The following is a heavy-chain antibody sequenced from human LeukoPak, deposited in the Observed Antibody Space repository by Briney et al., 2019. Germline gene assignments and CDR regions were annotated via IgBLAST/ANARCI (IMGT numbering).Heavy chain of an antibody. D-gene: IGHD5-12*01. CDR3: AREGQVATMENWFDP. CDR1: GYTFTGYY. CDR2: INPNSGGT. J-gene: IGHJ5*02. Sequence: ASVKVSCKASGYTFTGYYMHWVRQAPGRGLEWMGWINPNSGGTNYAQKFQGRVTMTRDTSISTAYMELSRLRSDDTAVYYCAREGQVATMENWFDPWGQGTLVTVSS. V-gene: IGHV1-2*02.